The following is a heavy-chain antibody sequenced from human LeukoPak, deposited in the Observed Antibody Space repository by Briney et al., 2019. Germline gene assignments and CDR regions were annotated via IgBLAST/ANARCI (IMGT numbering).Heavy chain of an antibody. CDR1: SYSISSDYY. V-gene: IGHV4-38-2*02. Sequence: SETLSLTCSVSSYSISSDYYWGWIRQPPGKGLEWIGSIFHSGSTYYNPSLKSRVTISVDTSMHQFSLKLSSVTAADTAVYFCARAPIVVVPAATYFDYWGQGALVTVSS. D-gene: IGHD2-2*01. CDR3: ARAPIVVVPAATYFDY. J-gene: IGHJ4*02. CDR2: IFHSGST.